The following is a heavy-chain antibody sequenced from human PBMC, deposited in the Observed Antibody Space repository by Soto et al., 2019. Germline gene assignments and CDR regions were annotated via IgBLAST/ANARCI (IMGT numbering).Heavy chain of an antibody. CDR2: IYYSGST. V-gene: IGHV4-61*01. J-gene: IGHJ4*02. CDR1: GGSVSSGSYY. CDR3: ARDQAGVWDYFDY. Sequence: PSETLSLTCTVSGGSVSSGSYYWSWIRQPPGKGLEWIGYIYYSGSTNYNPSLKSRVTISVDTSKNQFSLKLSSVTAADTAVYYCARDQAGVWDYFDYWGQGTLVTVSS. D-gene: IGHD3-16*01.